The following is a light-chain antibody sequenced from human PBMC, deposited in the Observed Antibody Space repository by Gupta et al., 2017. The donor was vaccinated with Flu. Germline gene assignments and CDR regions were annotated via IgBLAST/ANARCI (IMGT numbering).Light chain of an antibody. V-gene: IGLV5-45*03. CDR2: YKSDSDK. J-gene: IGLJ3*02. CDR1: SGIDVGTYK. CDR3: MIWHSSTWV. Sequence: VLTQPSSLSASPGASASLPCTLRSGIDVGTYKIYWFQQKPGSPPQYLLKYKSDSDKEQGSGVPSRFSGSKDASANAGILLISGLQSEDEADYYCMIWHSSTWVFGGGTKLTVL.